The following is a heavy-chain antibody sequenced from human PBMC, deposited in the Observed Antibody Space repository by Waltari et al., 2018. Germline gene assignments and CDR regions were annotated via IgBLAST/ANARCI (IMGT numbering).Heavy chain of an antibody. CDR1: GYTFTSYD. CDR3: AGGRVLIRFREVKDWFHP. Sequence: QVQLVQSGAEVKKPGASVKVSCKASGYTFTSYDINWVRQATGQGLEWMGGKKRKRGKQGLGTEVQGKVNINRNTAISTAHKGLGSLGSEGTAVEYCAGGRVLIRFREVKDWFHPWGQGTLVTVSS. CDR2: KKRKRGKQ. D-gene: IGHD3-10*01. J-gene: IGHJ5*02. V-gene: IGHV1-8*03.